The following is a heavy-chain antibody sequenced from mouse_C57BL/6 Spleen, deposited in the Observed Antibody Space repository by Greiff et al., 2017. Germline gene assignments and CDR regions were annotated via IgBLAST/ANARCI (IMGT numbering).Heavy chain of an antibody. V-gene: IGHV1-26*01. CDR3: ARRYGSSWNYYAMDY. Sequence: EVQLQQSGPELVKPGASVKISCKASGYTFTDYYMNWVKQSHGKSLEWIGDINPNNGGTSYNQKFKGKATLTVDKSSSTAYMELRSLTSEDSAVYYCARRYGSSWNYYAMDYWGQGTSVTVSS. J-gene: IGHJ4*01. CDR1: GYTFTDYY. D-gene: IGHD1-1*01. CDR2: INPNNGGT.